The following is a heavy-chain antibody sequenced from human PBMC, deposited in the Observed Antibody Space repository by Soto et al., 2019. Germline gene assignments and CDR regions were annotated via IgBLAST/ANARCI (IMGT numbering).Heavy chain of an antibody. D-gene: IGHD3-3*01. CDR3: ARPSWKLEWLLSPHDAFDI. CDR1: GYSFTSYW. V-gene: IGHV5-51*01. CDR2: IYPGDSDT. J-gene: IGHJ3*02. Sequence: GESLKISCKGSGYSFTSYWIGWVRQMPGKGLEWMAIIYPGDSDTRYSPSFQGQVTISADKSISTAYLQWSSLKASETAMYYCARPSWKLEWLLSPHDAFDIWGLGTMVTVSS.